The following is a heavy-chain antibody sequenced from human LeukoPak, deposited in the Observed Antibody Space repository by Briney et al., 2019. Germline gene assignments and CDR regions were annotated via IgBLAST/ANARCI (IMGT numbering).Heavy chain of an antibody. Sequence: GGSLRLSCAASGITLSVYWMSRVRQAPGKGLEWVANIKQDGSEKYYRDSVQGRFTISRDNAKNSLYLQMNSLRAEDTAVYYCARSGSGYFDYWGQGSLVTVSS. V-gene: IGHV3-7*01. CDR1: GITLSVYW. CDR2: IKQDGSEK. J-gene: IGHJ4*02. CDR3: ARSGSGYFDY.